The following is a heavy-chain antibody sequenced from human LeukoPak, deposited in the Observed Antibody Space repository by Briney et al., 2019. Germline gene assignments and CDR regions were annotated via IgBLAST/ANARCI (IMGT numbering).Heavy chain of an antibody. CDR3: ARGLYSSGRYPDY. D-gene: IGHD6-19*01. CDR1: GGSISNYY. Sequence: SGTLSLTCTVSGGSISNYYWSWIRQPPGKGLEWIGYIYYSGSTNYNPSLKSRVTISVDTSKNQFSLKLSSVTAADTAVYYCARGLYSSGRYPDYWGQGTLVTVSS. CDR2: IYYSGST. J-gene: IGHJ4*02. V-gene: IGHV4-59*01.